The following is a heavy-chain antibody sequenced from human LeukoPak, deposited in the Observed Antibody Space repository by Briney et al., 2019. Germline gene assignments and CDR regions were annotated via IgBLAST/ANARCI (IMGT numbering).Heavy chain of an antibody. CDR1: GFTFSSYW. CDR3: ARENDSSGYSAWDY. CDR2: IKQDGSER. D-gene: IGHD3-22*01. J-gene: IGHJ4*02. Sequence: GGSLRLSCAASGFTFSSYWMSWVRQAPGKGLEWVANIKQDGSERYYVDSVKGRFTIPRDNAKNSLYLQMNSLRAEDTAVYYCARENDSSGYSAWDYWGQGTLVTVSS. V-gene: IGHV3-7*01.